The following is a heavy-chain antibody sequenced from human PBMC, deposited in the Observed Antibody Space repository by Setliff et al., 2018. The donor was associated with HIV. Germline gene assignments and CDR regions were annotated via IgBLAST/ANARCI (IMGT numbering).Heavy chain of an antibody. V-gene: IGHV2-5*02. CDR2: IYWDDDK. CDR1: GFSLSTSGVG. J-gene: IGHJ6*02. CDR3: AHIVRSGWYPGDMDV. D-gene: IGHD6-19*01. Sequence: SGPTLVNPTQTLTLTCTFSGFSLSTSGVGVGWIRQPPGKALEWLAVIYWDDDKRYSPSLKSRVTITKDTSKNQVVLTMTNMDPMDIATYYCAHIVRSGWYPGDMDVWGQGTPVTVSS.